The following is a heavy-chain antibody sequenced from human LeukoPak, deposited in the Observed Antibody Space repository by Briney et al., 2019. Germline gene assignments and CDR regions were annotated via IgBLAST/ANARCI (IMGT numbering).Heavy chain of an antibody. CDR2: IYSSGST. Sequence: SETLSLTCTVSGGSISSYYWSWIRQPPGKGLEWIGYIYSSGSTNYNPSLKSRLTISVDKSKNQFSLKLSSVTAADTAVYYCARVYGSGSYYDAFDIWGQGTMVTVSS. CDR1: GGSISSYY. CDR3: ARVYGSGSYYDAFDI. V-gene: IGHV4-59*12. J-gene: IGHJ3*02. D-gene: IGHD3-10*01.